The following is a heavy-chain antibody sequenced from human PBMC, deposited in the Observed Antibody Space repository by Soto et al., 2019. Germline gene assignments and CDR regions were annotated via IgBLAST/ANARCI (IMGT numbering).Heavy chain of an antibody. V-gene: IGHV4-59*01. D-gene: IGHD3-10*01. CDR3: ARAEYSSSPSIWFGELSNWFDP. CDR1: GGSISSYY. CDR2: IYYSGST. J-gene: IGHJ5*02. Sequence: SETLSLTCTVSGGSISSYYWSWIRQPPGKGLEWIGYIYYSGSTNYNPSLKSRVTTSVDTSKNQFSLKLSSVTAADTAVYYCARAEYSSSPSIWFGELSNWFDPWGQGTLVTVSS.